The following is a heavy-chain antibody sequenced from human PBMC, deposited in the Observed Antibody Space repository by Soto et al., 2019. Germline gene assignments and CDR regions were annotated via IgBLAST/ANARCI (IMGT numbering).Heavy chain of an antibody. CDR2: ILYDGSKK. V-gene: IGHV3-30*18. CDR3: AKDRGALRWSEEHYYFDY. CDR1: GFTFSSYG. Sequence: VGSLRLSCAASGFTFSSYGMHWVRQAPGKGLEWVAVILYDGSKKYYADSMKGRFTISRDNSKNTLYLQMNSLRAEDTALYYCAKDRGALRWSEEHYYFDYWGQGTLVTVSS. J-gene: IGHJ4*02. D-gene: IGHD4-17*01.